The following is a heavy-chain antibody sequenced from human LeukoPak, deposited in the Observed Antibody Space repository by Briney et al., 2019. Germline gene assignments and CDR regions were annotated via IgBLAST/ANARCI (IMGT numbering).Heavy chain of an antibody. CDR1: GFTFSSYW. CDR3: ARDFLEYQLLRSFFDY. Sequence: GGSLRLSCAASGFTFSSYWMSWVRQAPGKGLEWVANIKQDGSEKYYVDSVKGRFTISRDNAKTSLYLQMNSLRAEDTAVYYCARDFLEYQLLRSFFDYWGQGTLVTVSS. V-gene: IGHV3-7*01. CDR2: IKQDGSEK. J-gene: IGHJ4*02. D-gene: IGHD2-2*01.